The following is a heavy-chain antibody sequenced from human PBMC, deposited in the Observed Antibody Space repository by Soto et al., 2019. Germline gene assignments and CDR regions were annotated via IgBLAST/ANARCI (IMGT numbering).Heavy chain of an antibody. CDR2: VYYSGNT. CDR1: GGSISSYY. CDR3: ARDGGGYYSADH. V-gene: IGHV4-59*01. D-gene: IGHD1-26*01. Sequence: QVQLQESGPGLVKPSATLSLTCTVSGGSISSYYWSWIRRPPGKGLEWIGYVYYSGNTYYNPCLKSRVSISVDTSKNQFSLKLSSVTAADTAVDYCARDGGGYYSADHWGQGTLVTVSS. J-gene: IGHJ4*02.